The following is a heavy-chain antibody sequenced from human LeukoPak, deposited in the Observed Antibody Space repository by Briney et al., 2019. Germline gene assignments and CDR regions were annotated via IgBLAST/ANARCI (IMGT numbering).Heavy chain of an antibody. CDR2: IYSGGTT. D-gene: IGHD7-27*01. Sequence: GGSLRLSCAASGFNITNYYMSWVRQAPGKGLEWVSVIYSGGTTYYADSVKGRFTIPRDNSNSTVSLQMNSLRVDDTAVYYCARATWGYDFDCWCQGTLVTVSS. J-gene: IGHJ4*02. CDR3: ARATWGYDFDC. V-gene: IGHV3-53*01. CDR1: GFNITNYY.